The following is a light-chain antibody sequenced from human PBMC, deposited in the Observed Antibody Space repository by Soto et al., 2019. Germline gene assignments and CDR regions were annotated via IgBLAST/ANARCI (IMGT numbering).Light chain of an antibody. Sequence: DIQMTQSPSTLSASVGYXXTLTCRASQTISSWLAWYQQKPGKAPKLLIYKASTLKSGVPSRFSGSGSGTEFTLTISSLQPDDFATYYCQHYNSYSEAFGQGTKVDIK. CDR1: QTISSW. CDR2: KAS. J-gene: IGKJ1*01. V-gene: IGKV1-5*03. CDR3: QHYNSYSEA.